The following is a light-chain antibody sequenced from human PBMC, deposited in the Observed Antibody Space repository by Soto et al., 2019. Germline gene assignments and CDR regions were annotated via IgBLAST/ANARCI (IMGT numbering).Light chain of an antibody. CDR1: QGIANY. V-gene: IGKV1-27*01. CDR2: GAS. CDR3: QSYLSAPFT. Sequence: DIQMTQSPSSLSASVGDKVTITCRATQGIANYFAWYQQKPGKAPKLLIYGASTLQSGVPSRFSGIGSGTDFTLTISSLQAEDVATYYCQSYLSAPFTFGPGTSVDIK. J-gene: IGKJ3*01.